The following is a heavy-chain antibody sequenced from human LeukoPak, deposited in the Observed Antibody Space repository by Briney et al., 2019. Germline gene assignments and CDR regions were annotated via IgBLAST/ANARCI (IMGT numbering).Heavy chain of an antibody. Sequence: PGGSLRLSCAASGFTFSSYGMSWVRQAPGKGLEWVSVIGGSGVRTHYADSVKGRFTISRDNSKNTLYLQMKSLRAEDTAVYYCTIATTDIDYWGQGTLVTVSS. CDR3: TIATTDIDY. CDR1: GFTFSSYG. V-gene: IGHV3-23*01. D-gene: IGHD4-17*01. CDR2: IGGSGVRT. J-gene: IGHJ4*02.